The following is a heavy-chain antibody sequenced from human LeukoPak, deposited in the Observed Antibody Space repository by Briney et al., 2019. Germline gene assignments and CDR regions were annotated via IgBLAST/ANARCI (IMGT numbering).Heavy chain of an antibody. CDR3: ARAGIAAAPDY. J-gene: IGHJ4*02. D-gene: IGHD6-13*01. V-gene: IGHV4-34*01. CDR2: INHSGST. CDR1: GGSISSYY. Sequence: NTSETLSLTCTVSGGSISSYYWSWIRQPPGKGLEWIGEINHSGSTNYNPSLKSRVTISVDTSKNQFSLKLSSVTAADTAVYYCARAGIAAAPDYWGQGTLVTVSS.